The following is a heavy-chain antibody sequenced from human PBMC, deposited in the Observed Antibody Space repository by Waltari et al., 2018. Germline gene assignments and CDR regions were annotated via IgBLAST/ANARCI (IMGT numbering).Heavy chain of an antibody. V-gene: IGHV3-30*02. Sequence: QVQLVESGGGVVQPGGSLRLSCAASGFTFRSYGMHWVRQAPGKGLEWVAFIRYDGSNKYYADSVKGRFTISRDNSKNTLYLQMNSLRAEDTAVYYCAKRLGIDYWGQGTLVTVSS. D-gene: IGHD7-27*01. CDR1: GFTFRSYG. CDR3: AKRLGIDY. J-gene: IGHJ4*02. CDR2: IRYDGSNK.